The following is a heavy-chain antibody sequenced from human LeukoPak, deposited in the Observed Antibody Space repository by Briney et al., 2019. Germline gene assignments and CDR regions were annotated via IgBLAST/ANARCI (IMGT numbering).Heavy chain of an antibody. J-gene: IGHJ4*02. CDR2: IYHSGST. D-gene: IGHD3-16*01. Sequence: SETLSLTCTVSGYSISSGYYWGWIRQPPGKGLEWIGSIYHSGSTYYNPSLNSRVTISVDTSKNQFSLNLSSVTAADTAVYYCARLITAFQAFDSWGQGTLVTVSS. CDR3: ARLITAFQAFDS. CDR1: GYSISSGYY. V-gene: IGHV4-38-2*02.